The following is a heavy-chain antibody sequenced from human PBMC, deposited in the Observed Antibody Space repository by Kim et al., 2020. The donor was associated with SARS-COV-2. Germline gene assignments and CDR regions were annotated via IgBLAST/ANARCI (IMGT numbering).Heavy chain of an antibody. Sequence: SETLSLTCTVSGGSVSSGSYYWSWIRQPPGKGLEWIGYIYYSGSTNYNPSLKSRVTISVDTSKNQFSLKLSSVTAADTAVYYCARDSGSYYDFWSGYYTGYYYYGMDVWGQGTTVTVSS. CDR3: ARDSGSYYDFWSGYYTGYYYYGMDV. CDR2: IYYSGST. D-gene: IGHD3-3*01. CDR1: GGSVSSGSYY. V-gene: IGHV4-61*01. J-gene: IGHJ6*02.